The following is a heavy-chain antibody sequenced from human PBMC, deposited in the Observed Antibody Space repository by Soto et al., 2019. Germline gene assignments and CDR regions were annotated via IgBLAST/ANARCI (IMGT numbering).Heavy chain of an antibody. V-gene: IGHV4-34*01. Sequence: PSETLSLTCAVYGGSFSGYYWSWIRQPPGKGLEWIGEINHSGSTNYNPSLKSRVTISVDTSKNQFSLKLSSVTAADTAVYYCSRGHYDFWSVPNYYYYMDLWGKGTTVTVSS. CDR1: GGSFSGYY. CDR3: SRGHYDFWSVPNYYYYMDL. CDR2: INHSGST. D-gene: IGHD3-3*01. J-gene: IGHJ6*03.